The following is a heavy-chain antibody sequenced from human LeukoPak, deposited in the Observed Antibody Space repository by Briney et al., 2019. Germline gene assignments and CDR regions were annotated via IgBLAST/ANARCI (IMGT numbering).Heavy chain of an antibody. Sequence: SETLSLTCTVSGGSISSGGYYWSWIRQHPGKGLEWIGYIYYSRSTYYNPSLKSRVTISVGTSKNQFSLKLSSVTAADTAVYYCASTSHLACAFDIWGQGTMVTVSS. CDR1: GGSISSGGYY. CDR3: ASTSHLACAFDI. V-gene: IGHV4-31*03. CDR2: IYYSRST. J-gene: IGHJ3*02. D-gene: IGHD2-2*01.